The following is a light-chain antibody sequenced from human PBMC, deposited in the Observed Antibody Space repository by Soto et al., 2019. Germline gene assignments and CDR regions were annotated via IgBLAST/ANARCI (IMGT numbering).Light chain of an antibody. J-gene: IGKJ1*01. CDR2: DAS. CDR3: QQHNSSPWT. V-gene: IGKV1-5*01. Sequence: SLFPYTLSTSVGDRVPIPCRASQYISARLAWYQQRPGKAPKLLIYDASRLESGVPSRFSGSGYGTEFTLSISGLQPDDFATYYCQQHNSSPWTFGQGTKVDI. CDR1: QYISAR.